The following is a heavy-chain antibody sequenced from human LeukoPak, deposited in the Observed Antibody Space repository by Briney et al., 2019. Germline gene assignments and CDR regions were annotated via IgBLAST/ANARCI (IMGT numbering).Heavy chain of an antibody. CDR2: IGTADDT. J-gene: IGHJ4*02. V-gene: IGHV3-13*01. CDR1: GFTFRSYD. D-gene: IGHD6-13*01. Sequence: GGSLRLSCAAAGFTFRSYDIHWVRRTTGKGLEWVSAIGTADDTYYSGSVKGRFTISRENAKNSLYLQMNSLRAGDTAVYYCARVAAAGKGFDYWGQGTLVTVSS. CDR3: ARVAAAGKGFDY.